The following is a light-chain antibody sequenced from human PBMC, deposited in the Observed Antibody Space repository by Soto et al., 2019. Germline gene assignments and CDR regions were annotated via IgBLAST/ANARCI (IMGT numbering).Light chain of an antibody. CDR3: AAWDDSLGAYV. J-gene: IGLJ1*01. V-gene: IGLV1-44*01. CDR1: NFNIGTHT. CDR2: TNN. Sequence: QSLLTQPPSASATPGQRVTISCSGSNFNIGTHTVNWYQQLPGTAPRLLIYTNNQRPSGVPQRFSGSKTGTSASLAIGGLQSEDGADYYCAAWDDSLGAYVFGTGTKLTVL.